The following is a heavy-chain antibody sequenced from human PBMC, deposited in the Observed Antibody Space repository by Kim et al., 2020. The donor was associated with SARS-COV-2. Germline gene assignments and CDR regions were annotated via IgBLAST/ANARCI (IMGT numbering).Heavy chain of an antibody. CDR3: SIGYCACGNCYFPDY. V-gene: IGHV3-73*01. D-gene: IGHD2-15*01. J-gene: IGHJ4*01. CDR2: IRSKANRYET. Sequence: GGSLRLSCAASGFTFSGSAMHWVRPAPGKGLEWVGRIRSKANRYETAYPASVKGTFTISRAESKNTPYLQINSLETEDTSVYFSSIGYCACGNCYFPDY. CDR1: GFTFSGSA.